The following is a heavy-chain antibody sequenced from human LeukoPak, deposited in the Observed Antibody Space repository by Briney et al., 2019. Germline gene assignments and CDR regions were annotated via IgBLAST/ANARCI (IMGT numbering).Heavy chain of an antibody. V-gene: IGHV3-23*01. Sequence: QTGGSLRLSCAASGFTLSSYAMSWVRQAPGKGLEWVSAISGSGGSTYYADSVKGRFTISRDNSKNTLYLQMNSLRAEDTAVYYCAKGWAGYYDILTGYWFDYWGQGTLVTVSS. J-gene: IGHJ4*02. CDR1: GFTLSSYA. CDR2: ISGSGGST. D-gene: IGHD3-9*01. CDR3: AKGWAGYYDILTGYWFDY.